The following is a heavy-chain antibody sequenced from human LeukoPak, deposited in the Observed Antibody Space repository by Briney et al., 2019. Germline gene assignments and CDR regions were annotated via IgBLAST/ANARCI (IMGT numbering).Heavy chain of an antibody. V-gene: IGHV3-23*01. CDR3: AKDIGVDGDRTLFDY. Sequence: PGGSLRLSCAASGFTFSSYAMSWVRQAPGKGLEWVSAISGSGGSTYYADSVKGRFTISRDNAKNSLYLQMNSLRAEDTALYYCAKDIGVDGDRTLFDYWGQGTLVTVSS. CDR1: GFTFSSYA. CDR2: ISGSGGST. J-gene: IGHJ4*02. D-gene: IGHD4-17*01.